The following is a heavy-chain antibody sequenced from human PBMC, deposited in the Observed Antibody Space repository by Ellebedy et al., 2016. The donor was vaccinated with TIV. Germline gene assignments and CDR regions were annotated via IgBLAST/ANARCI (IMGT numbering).Heavy chain of an antibody. CDR1: GGSISRSYW. J-gene: IGHJ5*02. CDR3: ASHMVRESTWFDP. V-gene: IGHV4-4*02. Sequence: MPSETLSLTFAVSGGSISRSYWWNWVRPPPGKGLEWIGEIYHSGSTNNNPSLKSRVTISVDKSKNQFSLKLSSVTAADTAVYYCASHMVRESTWFDPWGQGTLVTVSS. D-gene: IGHD3-10*01. CDR2: IYHSGST.